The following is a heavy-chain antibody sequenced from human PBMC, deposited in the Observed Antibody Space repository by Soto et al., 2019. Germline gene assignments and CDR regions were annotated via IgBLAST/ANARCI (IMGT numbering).Heavy chain of an antibody. Sequence: PGWSLRLSCAASWFTFTRYSMNWFRQAPGKGLEWVSSISSTTNYIYYGDSMKGRFTISRDNAKNSLYLEMNSLRAEDTAVYYCARESEDLTSNFDYWGQGTLVTVSS. J-gene: IGHJ4*02. CDR2: ISSTTNYI. CDR3: ARESEDLTSNFDY. CDR1: WFTFTRYS. V-gene: IGHV3-21*06.